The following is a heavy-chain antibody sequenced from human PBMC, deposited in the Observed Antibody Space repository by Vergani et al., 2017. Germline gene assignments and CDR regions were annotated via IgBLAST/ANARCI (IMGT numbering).Heavy chain of an antibody. V-gene: IGHV3-23*01. CDR3: AKDPEWELLPNYFDY. J-gene: IGHJ4*02. Sequence: EVQLLESGGGLVQPGGSLRLSCAASGFTFSSYAMSWVRQAPGKGLEWVSAISGSGGSTYYAASVKGRFTISRDNSKNTLYLQMNSLRAEDTAVYYCAKDPEWELLPNYFDYWGQGTLVTVSS. D-gene: IGHD1-26*01. CDR2: ISGSGGST. CDR1: GFTFSSYA.